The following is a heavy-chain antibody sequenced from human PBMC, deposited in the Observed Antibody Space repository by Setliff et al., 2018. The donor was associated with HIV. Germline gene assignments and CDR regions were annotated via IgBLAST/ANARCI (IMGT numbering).Heavy chain of an antibody. CDR2: IYYSGST. CDR1: GGSISSHY. CDR3: ARERITMIVVVNPGDY. V-gene: IGHV4-59*11. J-gene: IGHJ4*02. D-gene: IGHD3-22*01. Sequence: KPSETLSLTCTVSGGSISSHYWSWIRQPPGKGLEWIGSIYYSGSTNYNPSLKSRVTISVDTSKNQFSLKLSSVTAADTAVYYCARERITMIVVVNPGDYWGQGTLVTVS.